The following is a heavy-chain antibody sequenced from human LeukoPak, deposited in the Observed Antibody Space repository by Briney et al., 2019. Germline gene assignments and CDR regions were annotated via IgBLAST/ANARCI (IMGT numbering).Heavy chain of an antibody. CDR3: ARWGYSGYDWGNWFDP. D-gene: IGHD5-12*01. V-gene: IGHV1-18*01. J-gene: IGHJ5*02. Sequence: ASVKVSCKASGYTFTSYGISWVRQAPGQGLEWMGWISAYNGNTNYAQKLQGRVTMTTDTSTSTAYMELSRLRSDDTAVYYCARWGYSGYDWGNWFDPWGQGTLVTVSS. CDR2: ISAYNGNT. CDR1: GYTFTSYG.